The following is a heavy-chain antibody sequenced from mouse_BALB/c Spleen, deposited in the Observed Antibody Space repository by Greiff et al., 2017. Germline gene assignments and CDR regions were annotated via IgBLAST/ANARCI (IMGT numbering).Heavy chain of an antibody. V-gene: IGHV1-9*01. Sequence: QVQLQQSGAELMKPGASVKISCKATGYTFSSYWIEWVKQRPGHGLEWIGEILPGSCSTNYNEKFKGKATFTADTSSNTAYMQLSSLTSEDSAVYYCARARFAYWGQGTLVTVSA. CDR3: ARARFAY. CDR2: ILPGSCST. CDR1: GYTFSSYW. J-gene: IGHJ3*01.